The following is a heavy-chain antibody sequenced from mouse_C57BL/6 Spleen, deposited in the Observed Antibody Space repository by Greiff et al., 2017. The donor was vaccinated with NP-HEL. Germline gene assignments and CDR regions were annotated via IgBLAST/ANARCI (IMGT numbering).Heavy chain of an antibody. CDR2: ISYDGSN. Sequence: EVKLQESGPGLVKPSQSLSLTCSVTGYSITSGYYWNWIRQFPGNKLEWMGYISYDGSNNYNPSLKNRISITRDTSKNQFFLKLNSVTTEDTATYYCARGPVLYGRTLYYFDYWGQGTTLTVSS. CDR1: GYSITSGYY. CDR3: ARGPVLYGRTLYYFDY. V-gene: IGHV3-6*01. J-gene: IGHJ2*01. D-gene: IGHD1-2*01.